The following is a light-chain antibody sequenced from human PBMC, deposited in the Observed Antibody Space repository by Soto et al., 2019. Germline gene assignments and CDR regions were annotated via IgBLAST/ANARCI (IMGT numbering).Light chain of an antibody. CDR1: SSNIGAGYD. Sequence: QSALTQPPSVSGAPGQRGTISCTGSSSNIGAGYDVHWYQQLPGTAPKLLIYANNNRPSGVPDRFSGSKSGTSASLAITGLQAEDEGDYYCQSYDSSLSAVVFGGGTKVTVL. CDR3: QSYDSSLSAVV. CDR2: ANN. J-gene: IGLJ2*01. V-gene: IGLV1-40*01.